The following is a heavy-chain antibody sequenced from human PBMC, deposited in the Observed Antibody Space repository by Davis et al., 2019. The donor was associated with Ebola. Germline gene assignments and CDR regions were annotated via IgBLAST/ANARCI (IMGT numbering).Heavy chain of an antibody. D-gene: IGHD1-1*01. CDR1: GFTFSSYW. CDR3: ARDQLGPFDY. J-gene: IGHJ4*02. Sequence: GESLKISCAASGFTFSSYWMGWVRQAPGKGLEWVANIKQDGSEKYYVDSVKGRFTISRDNAKNSLYLQMDSLRAEDTAVYYCARDQLGPFDYWGQGTLVTVSS. CDR2: IKQDGSEK. V-gene: IGHV3-7*01.